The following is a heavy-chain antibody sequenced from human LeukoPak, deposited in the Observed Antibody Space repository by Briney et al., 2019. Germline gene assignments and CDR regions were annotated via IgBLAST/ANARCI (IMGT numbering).Heavy chain of an antibody. CDR1: GGSISTYY. J-gene: IGHJ4*02. CDR3: ARQRFSKTFDY. Sequence: SETLSLTCTVSGGSISTYYWSWIRQPPGKGLEWIGYIYYTGSTNYNPSLKSRVTISVDTSKNQFSLKLSSVTAADTAVCYCARQRFSKTFDYWGQGTLVTVSS. V-gene: IGHV4-59*08. CDR2: IYYTGST.